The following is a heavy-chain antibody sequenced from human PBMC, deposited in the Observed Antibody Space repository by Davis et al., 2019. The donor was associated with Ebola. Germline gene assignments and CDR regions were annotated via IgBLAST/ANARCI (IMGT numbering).Heavy chain of an antibody. CDR2: IIPILGIA. V-gene: IGHV1-69*04. Sequence: SVKVSCKASGYTFTGYYMHWVRQAPGQGLEWMGRIIPILGIANYAQKFQGRVTITADESTSTAYMELSSLRSEDTAVYYCARDRGDSGYDYWGQGTLVTVSS. D-gene: IGHD5-12*01. J-gene: IGHJ4*02. CDR1: GYTFTGYY. CDR3: ARDRGDSGYDY.